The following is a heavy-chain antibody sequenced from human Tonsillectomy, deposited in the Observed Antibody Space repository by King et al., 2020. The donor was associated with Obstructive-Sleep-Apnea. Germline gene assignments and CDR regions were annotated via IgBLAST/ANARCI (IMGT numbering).Heavy chain of an antibody. D-gene: IGHD3-22*01. CDR1: GFTFSSYA. Sequence: VQLVESGGGLVQPGGSLRLSCAASGFTFSSYAMSWVRQAPGKGLEWVSAISGSGGSTYYADSVKGRFTISRYNSKNTLYLQMNSLRAEDTAVYYCAKIFSITMIVVVTHFDYWGQGTLVTVSS. CDR2: ISGSGGST. V-gene: IGHV3-23*04. CDR3: AKIFSITMIVVVTHFDY. J-gene: IGHJ4*02.